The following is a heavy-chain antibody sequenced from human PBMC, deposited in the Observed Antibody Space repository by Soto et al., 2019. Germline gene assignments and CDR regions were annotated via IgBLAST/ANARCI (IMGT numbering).Heavy chain of an antibody. CDR1: GGSISSYY. D-gene: IGHD6-13*01. J-gene: IGHJ6*02. Sequence: QVQLQESGPGLVKPSETLSLTCTVSGGSISSYYWSWIRQPPGKGLEWIGYIYYSGSTNYNPSLKSRVTISVDTSRNQFSLKLSSVTAADTAVYYCARDRGSSWYREGYYYYGMDVWGQGTTVTVSS. CDR3: ARDRGSSWYREGYYYYGMDV. V-gene: IGHV4-59*01. CDR2: IYYSGST.